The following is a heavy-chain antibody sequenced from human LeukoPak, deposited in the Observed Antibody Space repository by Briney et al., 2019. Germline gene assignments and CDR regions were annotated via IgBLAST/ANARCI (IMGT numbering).Heavy chain of an antibody. CDR3: ARGCDSSSWYCAFDI. V-gene: IGHV3-11*01. CDR2: ISSSGSTI. J-gene: IGHJ3*02. Sequence: PGGSLRLSCAASGFTFSDYYMSWIRPAPGKGLEWVSYISSSGSTIYYAGSVKGRFTISRDNAKNSLYLQMNSLRAEDTAVYYCARGCDSSSWYCAFDIWGQGTMVTVSS. D-gene: IGHD6-13*01. CDR1: GFTFSDYY.